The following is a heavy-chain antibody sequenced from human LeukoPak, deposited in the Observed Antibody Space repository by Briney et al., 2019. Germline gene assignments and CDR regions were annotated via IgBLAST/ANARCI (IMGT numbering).Heavy chain of an antibody. CDR1: GGSISSGGYY. J-gene: IGHJ4*02. V-gene: IGHV4-31*03. D-gene: IGHD5-24*01. Sequence: SQTLSLTCTVSGGSISSGGYYWSWIRQHPGKGLEWIGYIYYSGSTYYNPSLKSRVTISVDTSKNQFSLKLSSVTAADTAVYYCAREVPARDGYNYGGFDYWGQGTLVTVSS. CDR3: AREVPARDGYNYGGFDY. CDR2: IYYSGST.